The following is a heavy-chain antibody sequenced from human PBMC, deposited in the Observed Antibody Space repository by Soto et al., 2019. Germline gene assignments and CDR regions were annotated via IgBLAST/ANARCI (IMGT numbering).Heavy chain of an antibody. J-gene: IGHJ4*02. D-gene: IGHD1-26*01. V-gene: IGHV3-33*01. CDR2: IWDDGSNK. CDR3: ASPQVGATGYGY. Sequence: QVQLVESGGGVVQPGRSLRLSCAASGFTFSSSMHWVRQAPGKGLEWMAVIWDDGSNKYYADSVKGRFTISRDNSKNTLYLQMNGLRAEDTAVYYCASPQVGATGYGYWGQGTLVTVSS. CDR1: GFTFSSS.